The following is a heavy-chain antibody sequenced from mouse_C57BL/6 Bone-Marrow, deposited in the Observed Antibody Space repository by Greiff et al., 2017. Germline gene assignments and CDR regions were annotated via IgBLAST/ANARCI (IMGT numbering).Heavy chain of an antibody. CDR1: EYEFPSHD. J-gene: IGHJ1*03. D-gene: IGHD1-1*01. Sequence: DVKLVESGGGLVQPGESLKLSCESNEYEFPSHDLSWVRKTPEKRLELVAAINSDGGSTYYPDTMERRFIISRDNTKKTLYLQMSSLRSEDTALYYCARHADYCSRSYWYFDVWGTGTTVTVSS. V-gene: IGHV5-2*01. CDR2: INSDGGST. CDR3: ARHADYCSRSYWYFDV.